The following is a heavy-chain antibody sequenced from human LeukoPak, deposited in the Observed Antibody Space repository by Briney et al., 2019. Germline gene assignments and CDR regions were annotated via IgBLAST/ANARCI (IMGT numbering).Heavy chain of an antibody. CDR3: AIESLQIFGGNYYYYMNV. CDR2: IKHDGSEK. J-gene: IGHJ6*03. Sequence: GGSLRLSCAASGFTFSGFSMSWVRQAPGKGLEWVANIKHDGSEKYYVDSVKGRFSISRDNARSSLYLQMNSLRAEDTAVYYCAIESLQIFGGNYYYYMNVWGQGTTVTVSS. CDR1: GFTFSGFS. V-gene: IGHV3-7*03. D-gene: IGHD3-3*01.